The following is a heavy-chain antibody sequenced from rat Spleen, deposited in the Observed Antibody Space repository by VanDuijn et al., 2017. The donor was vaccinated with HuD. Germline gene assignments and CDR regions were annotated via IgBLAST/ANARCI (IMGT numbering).Heavy chain of an antibody. CDR1: GFTFSDHY. V-gene: IGHV5-20*01. J-gene: IGHJ3*01. CDR3: ATAGSRISRFAY. Sequence: EVQLAESGGGLVQPGRSLKLSCAASGFTFSDHYMAWVRQAPTKGLEWVTSISYDGGTTYYRDSVKGRFTISRDNARSTLYLQMDSLGSEDTATYYCATAGSRISRFAYWGQGTLVTVSS. CDR2: ISYDGGTT. D-gene: IGHD2-7*01.